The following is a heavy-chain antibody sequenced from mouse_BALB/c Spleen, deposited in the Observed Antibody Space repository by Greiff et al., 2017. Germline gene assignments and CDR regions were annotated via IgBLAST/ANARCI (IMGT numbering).Heavy chain of an antibody. Sequence: DVKLVESGGDLVKPGGSLKLSCAASGFTFSSYGMSWVRQTPDKRLEWVATISSGGSYTYYPDSVKGRFTISRDNAKNTLYLQMSSLKSEDTAMYYCARQGLRDYAMDYWGQGTSVTVSS. CDR2: ISSGGSYT. CDR1: GFTFSSYG. J-gene: IGHJ4*01. CDR3: ARQGLRDYAMDY. D-gene: IGHD2-4*01. V-gene: IGHV5-6*02.